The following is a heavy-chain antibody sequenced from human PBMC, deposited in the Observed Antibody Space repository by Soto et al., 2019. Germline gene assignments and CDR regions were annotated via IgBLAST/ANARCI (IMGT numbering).Heavy chain of an antibody. CDR3: ARGDYVWGSYPQYYYGMDV. V-gene: IGHV4-39*01. CDR1: GGSISSISHS. D-gene: IGHD3-16*02. CDR2: IFYNGIT. Sequence: SETLSLTCTVSGGSISSISHSWGWIRQSPGQGLEWIGNIFYNGITYYNPSLKSRVTISADTSKNQFSLKLSSVTAADTAVYYCARGDYVWGSYPQYYYGMDVWGQGTTVTVSS. J-gene: IGHJ6*02.